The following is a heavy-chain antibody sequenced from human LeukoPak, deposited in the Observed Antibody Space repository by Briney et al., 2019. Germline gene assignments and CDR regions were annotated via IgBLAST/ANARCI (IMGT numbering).Heavy chain of an antibody. CDR1: GGSIRSYY. CDR3: AREGRSSTPGY. V-gene: IGHV4-4*07. CDR2: ISGSGNT. J-gene: IGHJ4*01. D-gene: IGHD2-15*01. Sequence: SETLSLTCSVSGGSIRSYYWSWIRQPAGKKLEWIGRISGSGNTDYNPSLKSRLTMSVDTSKNQFSLKLNSVAAADTAVYYCAREGRSSTPGYWGQGTLVTVSS.